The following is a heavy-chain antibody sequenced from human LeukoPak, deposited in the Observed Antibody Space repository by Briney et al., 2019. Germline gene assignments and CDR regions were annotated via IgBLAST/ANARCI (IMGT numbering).Heavy chain of an antibody. D-gene: IGHD5-18*01. Sequence: GGSLRLSCVASGFTVSSNYMSWVRQAPGKGLEWVSSISSSSSYIYYADSVKGRFTISRDNAKNSLYLQMNSLRAEDTAVYYCAADGYNYGGGAHYFFGIDVWGQGTTITVSS. CDR2: ISSSSSYI. V-gene: IGHV3-21*01. CDR1: GFTVSSNY. J-gene: IGHJ6*02. CDR3: AADGYNYGGGAHYFFGIDV.